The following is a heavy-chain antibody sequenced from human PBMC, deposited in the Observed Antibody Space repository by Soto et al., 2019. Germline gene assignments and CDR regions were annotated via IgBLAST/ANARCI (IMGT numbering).Heavy chain of an antibody. Sequence: QVQLVQSGAEVKKPGSSVKVSCKASGGTFSSYVISWVRQAPGQGLEWMGGIIPIFGTPDYAQKFQGRVTITADESTSTAYMELSSLRSEDTAVYYCARQPTVTPYYYYGMDVWGQGTTVTVSS. J-gene: IGHJ6*02. D-gene: IGHD4-4*01. CDR3: ARQPTVTPYYYYGMDV. CDR2: IIPIFGTP. V-gene: IGHV1-69*12. CDR1: GGTFSSYV.